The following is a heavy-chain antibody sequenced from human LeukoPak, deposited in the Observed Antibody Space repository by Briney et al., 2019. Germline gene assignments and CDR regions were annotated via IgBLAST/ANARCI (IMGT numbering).Heavy chain of an antibody. J-gene: IGHJ6*02. D-gene: IGHD5-12*01. CDR2: INHSGST. Sequence: PSETLSLTCAVYGGSFSGYYWSWIRQPPGKGLEWIGEINHSGSTNYNPSLKSRVTISVDTSKNQFSLKLSSATAADTAVYYCARGGVWWLPGGMDVWGQGTTVTVSS. CDR3: ARGGVWWLPGGMDV. V-gene: IGHV4-34*01. CDR1: GGSFSGYY.